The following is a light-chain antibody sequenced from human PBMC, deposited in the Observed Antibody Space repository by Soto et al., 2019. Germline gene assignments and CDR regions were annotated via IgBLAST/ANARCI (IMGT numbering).Light chain of an antibody. CDR1: QSVSSSY. CDR2: GAS. CDR3: QQYGSTYT. Sequence: EIVLTQSPGTLSLSPGERATLSCRASQSVSSSYLAWYQQKPGQAPRLLIYGASSRATGIPDRFSGSGSGTDFTLTISRLEREDFAVYYSQQYGSTYTFGQGTKLQIK. J-gene: IGKJ2*01. V-gene: IGKV3-20*01.